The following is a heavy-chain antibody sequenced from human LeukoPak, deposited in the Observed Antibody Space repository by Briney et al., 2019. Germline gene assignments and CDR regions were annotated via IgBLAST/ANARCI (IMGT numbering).Heavy chain of an antibody. Sequence: SVKVSCKASGGTFSGYAISWVRQAPGQGLEWMGRIIPIFGTANYAQKFQGRVTITTDESTSTAYMELSSLRSEDTAVYYCARDGDPYDILTGSIRFDYWGQGTLVTVSS. D-gene: IGHD3-9*01. J-gene: IGHJ4*02. V-gene: IGHV1-69*05. CDR3: ARDGDPYDILTGSIRFDY. CDR1: GGTFSGYA. CDR2: IIPIFGTA.